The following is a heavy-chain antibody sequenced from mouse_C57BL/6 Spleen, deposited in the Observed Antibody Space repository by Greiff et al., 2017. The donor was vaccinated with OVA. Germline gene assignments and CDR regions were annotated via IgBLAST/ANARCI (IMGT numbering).Heavy chain of an antibody. CDR3: ARPGSRGNAMDY. Sequence: DVKLVESGGDLVKPGGSLKLSCAASGFTFSSYGMSWVRQTPDKRLEWVATISSGGSYNYYPDSVKGRFTISRDNAKNTLYLQMSSLKSEDTAMYYCARPGSRGNAMDYWGQGTSVTVSS. V-gene: IGHV5-6*02. CDR2: ISSGGSYN. D-gene: IGHD1-1*01. J-gene: IGHJ4*01. CDR1: GFTFSSYG.